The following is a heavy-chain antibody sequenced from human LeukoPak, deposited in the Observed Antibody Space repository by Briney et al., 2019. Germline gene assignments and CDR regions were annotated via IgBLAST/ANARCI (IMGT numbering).Heavy chain of an antibody. D-gene: IGHD6-6*01. Sequence: GGSLRLSCAASGFTFSNSGMSWIRQAQGKGLEWVSGISGSGDRTNYADSVKGRFTISRDNSKNTLYLQINSLRVDDTAVYYCAKGAAHFDYWGQGALVTVSS. CDR2: ISGSGDRT. CDR3: AKGAAHFDY. J-gene: IGHJ4*02. CDR1: GFTFSNSG. V-gene: IGHV3-23*01.